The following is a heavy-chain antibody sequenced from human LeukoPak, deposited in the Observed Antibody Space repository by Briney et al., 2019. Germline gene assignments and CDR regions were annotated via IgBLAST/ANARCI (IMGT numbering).Heavy chain of an antibody. CDR3: AREGYGDYIRAFDI. D-gene: IGHD4-17*01. V-gene: IGHV4-59*01. CDR2: IYYSGST. Sequence: PSETLSLTCTVSGGSISSYYWSWIRQPPGKGLEWIGYIYYSGSTNYNPSLKSRVTISVDTSKNQFSLKLSSVTAADTAVYYCAREGYGDYIRAFDIWGQGTMVTVSS. J-gene: IGHJ3*02. CDR1: GGSISSYY.